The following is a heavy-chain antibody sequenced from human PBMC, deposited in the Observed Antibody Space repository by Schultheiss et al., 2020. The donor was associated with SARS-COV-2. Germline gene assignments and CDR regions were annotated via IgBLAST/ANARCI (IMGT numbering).Heavy chain of an antibody. CDR3: AANQLLYPGYFQH. V-gene: IGHV3-23*01. Sequence: GGSLRLSCKGSGYSFTSYWIGWVRQAPGKGLEWVSAISGSGGSTYYADSVKGRFTISRDNSKNTLYLQMNSLRAEDTAVYYCAANQLLYPGYFQHWGQGTLVTVSS. CDR2: ISGSGGST. CDR1: GYSFTSYW. D-gene: IGHD2-2*02. J-gene: IGHJ1*01.